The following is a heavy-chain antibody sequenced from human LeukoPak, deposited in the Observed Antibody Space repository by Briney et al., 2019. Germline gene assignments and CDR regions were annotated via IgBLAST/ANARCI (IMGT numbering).Heavy chain of an antibody. D-gene: IGHD6-13*01. CDR2: INHSGST. CDR3: ARGAGVYDY. V-gene: IGHV4-34*01. CDR1: GGSFSGYY. Sequence: RSETLSLTCAVYGGSFSGYYWSWIRQPPGEGLEWIGEINHSGSTNYNPSLKSRVTISVDTSKNQFSLKLSSVTAADTAVYYCARGAGVYDYWGQGTLVTVSS. J-gene: IGHJ4*02.